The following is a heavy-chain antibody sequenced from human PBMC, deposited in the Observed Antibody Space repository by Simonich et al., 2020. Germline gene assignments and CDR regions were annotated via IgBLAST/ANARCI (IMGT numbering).Heavy chain of an antibody. CDR2: INPNSGGT. D-gene: IGHD3-3*01. Sequence: QVQLVQSGAEVKKPGASVKVSCQASGYTFTGYNMHWVRQAPGQGFDWMGWINPNSGGTNYAQKFQGRDTMTRDTAISTAYMELSRLRSDDTAVYYCARGGVQYYYYYMDVWGKGTTVTVSS. CDR1: GYTFTGYN. CDR3: ARGGVQYYYYYMDV. V-gene: IGHV1-2*02. J-gene: IGHJ6*03.